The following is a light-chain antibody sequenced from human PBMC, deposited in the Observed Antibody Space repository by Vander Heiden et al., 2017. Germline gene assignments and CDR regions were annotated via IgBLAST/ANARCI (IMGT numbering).Light chain of an antibody. CDR3: QQYGSSRT. V-gene: IGKV3-20*01. CDR1: QSVSSCY. J-gene: IGKJ2*01. Sequence: EIVLTQSPGTLSLSPGERATLSCRASQSVSSCYLAWYQQKPGQAPRLLIYGASTRATGIPDRFRGSGSGTDFTLTISRLEPEDVAVYYCQQYGSSRTFGQGTKLEIK. CDR2: GAS.